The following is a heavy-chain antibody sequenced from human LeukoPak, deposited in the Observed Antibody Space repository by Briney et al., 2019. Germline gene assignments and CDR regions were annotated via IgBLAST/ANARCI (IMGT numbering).Heavy chain of an antibody. CDR3: GRQGYTASYYYPDY. D-gene: IGHD1-26*01. J-gene: IGHJ4*02. V-gene: IGHV4-4*07. Sequence: SETLSHACTVSSGSISSYYWGWVRQPPGKGLEWIGRIYTTGTTHYNPSLKSRVTMSVDTSTNQFSLNLRSMTAADTAVYYCGRQGYTASYYYPDYWGQGTLVTVS. CDR2: IYTTGTT. CDR1: SGSISSYY.